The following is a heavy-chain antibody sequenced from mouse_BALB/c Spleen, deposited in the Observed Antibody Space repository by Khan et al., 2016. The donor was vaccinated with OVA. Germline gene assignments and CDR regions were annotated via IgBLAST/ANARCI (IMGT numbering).Heavy chain of an antibody. J-gene: IGHJ1*01. CDR2: IWSGGST. CDR1: GFSLISYG. D-gene: IGHD2-1*01. CDR3: ARNYGNYVEYFDV. V-gene: IGHV2-9*02. Sequence: QVQLKESGPGLVAPSQSLSITCTVSGFSLISYGIHWVRQPPGKGLEWLGVIWSGGSTNYNSALMPRLSISKDNSKSQVFLKMNSLQIADTAMYYCARNYGNYVEYFDVWGAGTTVTVSS.